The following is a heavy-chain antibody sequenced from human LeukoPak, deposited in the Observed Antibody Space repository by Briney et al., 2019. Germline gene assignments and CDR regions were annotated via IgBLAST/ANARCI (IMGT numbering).Heavy chain of an antibody. V-gene: IGHV4-4*07. J-gene: IGHJ4*02. CDR3: ARDRGLLWFGDHSPNYYFDY. CDR2: IYTSGST. D-gene: IGHD3-10*01. Sequence: SETLSLTCTVSGGSISSYYWSWIRQPAGRGLEWIGRIYTSGSTNYNPSLKSRVTISVDTSKNQFSLRLSSVTAADTAVYYCARDRGLLWFGDHSPNYYFDYWGQGTLVTVSS. CDR1: GGSISSYY.